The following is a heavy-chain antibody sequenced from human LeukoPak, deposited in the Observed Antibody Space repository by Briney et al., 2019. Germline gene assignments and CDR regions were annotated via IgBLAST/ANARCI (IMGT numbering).Heavy chain of an antibody. V-gene: IGHV6-1*01. Sequence: SQTLSLTCAISGDSVSSNSAAWNWIRQSPSRGLEWLGRTYYRSKWYNDYGVSVKSRITINPDTCKNQFSLQLNSVTPEDTAVYYCARIDYGDYPYYYYMDVWGKGTTVTVSS. J-gene: IGHJ6*03. CDR1: GDSVSSNSAA. D-gene: IGHD4-17*01. CDR2: TYYRSKWYN. CDR3: ARIDYGDYPYYYYMDV.